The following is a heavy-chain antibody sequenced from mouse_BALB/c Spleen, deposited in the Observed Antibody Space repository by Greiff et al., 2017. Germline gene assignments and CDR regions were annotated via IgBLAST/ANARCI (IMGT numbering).Heavy chain of an antibody. CDR1: GYSITSDYA. CDR2: ISYSGST. Sequence: EVQLVESGPGLVKPSQSLSLTCTVTGYSITSDYAWNWIRQFPGNKLEWMGYISYSGSTSYNPSLKSRISITRDTSKNQFFLQLNSVTTEDTATYYCARVHSYYFDYWGQGTTLTVSS. V-gene: IGHV3-2*02. J-gene: IGHJ2*01. CDR3: ARVHSYYFDY.